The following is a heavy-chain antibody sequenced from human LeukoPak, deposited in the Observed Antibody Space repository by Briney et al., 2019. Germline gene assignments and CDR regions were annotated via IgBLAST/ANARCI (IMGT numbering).Heavy chain of an antibody. J-gene: IGHJ4*02. CDR3: ARDEGVIPRFDY. Sequence: SVKGPFTISRDNAKNSVYLQMNVLRAEDTAVYYCARDEGVIPRFDYCGQGTLVTVSS. D-gene: IGHD3-16*02. V-gene: IGHV3-21*01.